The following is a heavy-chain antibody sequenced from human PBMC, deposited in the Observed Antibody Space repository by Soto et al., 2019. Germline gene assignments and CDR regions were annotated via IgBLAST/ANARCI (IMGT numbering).Heavy chain of an antibody. CDR2: INVGSGDR. D-gene: IGHD1-26*01. V-gene: IGHV1-3*01. Sequence: QVHLVQSGAEVKKPGASVTVSCKTSGYTFSSFAIHWVRQAPGQSLEWMGWINVGSGDRKYSEKFQDRIIISRDISASTAYLEVSSLRYEDSVVYYCARTSYSFGAAWIHPWGQGTLVTVTS. J-gene: IGHJ5*02. CDR3: ARTSYSFGAAWIHP. CDR1: GYTFSSFA.